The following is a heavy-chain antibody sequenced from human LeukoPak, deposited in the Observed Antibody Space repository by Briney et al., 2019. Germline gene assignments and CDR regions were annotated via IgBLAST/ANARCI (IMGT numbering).Heavy chain of an antibody. CDR1: GFTVSSDY. CDR2: IYSGGST. Sequence: GGSLRLSCADSGFTVSSDYVSWVRQAPGKGLEWVSVIYSGGSTYYADSVKGRFTISRDNSKNTLYLQMNSLRAEDTAVYYCASSAEMATIDYWGLGTLVTVSS. V-gene: IGHV3-53*01. CDR3: ASSAEMATIDY. D-gene: IGHD5-24*01. J-gene: IGHJ4*02.